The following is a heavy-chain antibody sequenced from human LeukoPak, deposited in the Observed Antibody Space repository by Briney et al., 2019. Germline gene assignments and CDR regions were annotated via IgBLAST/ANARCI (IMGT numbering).Heavy chain of an antibody. Sequence: GGSLRLSCAASGFTFSSYWMHWVRQAPGKGLVWVSRINTDGSSTSYADSVKGRFTISRDNSKNTLYLQMNSLRAEDTAVYYCARGHIVVVIASSGDFDYWGQGTLVTVSS. V-gene: IGHV3-74*01. CDR2: INTDGSST. CDR1: GFTFSSYW. J-gene: IGHJ4*02. CDR3: ARGHIVVVIASSGDFDY. D-gene: IGHD2-21*01.